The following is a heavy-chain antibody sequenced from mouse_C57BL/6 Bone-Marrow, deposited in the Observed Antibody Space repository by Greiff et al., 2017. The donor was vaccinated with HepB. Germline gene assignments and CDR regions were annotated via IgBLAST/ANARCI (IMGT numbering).Heavy chain of an antibody. Sequence: VKVVESGPGLVQPSQSLSITCTVSGFSLTSYGVHWVRQSPGKGLEWLGVIWSGGSTDYNAAFISRLSISKDNSKSQVFFKMNSLQADDTAIYYCARLYYGNYLYYAMDYWGQGTSVTVSS. V-gene: IGHV2-2*01. CDR3: ARLYYGNYLYYAMDY. D-gene: IGHD2-1*01. CDR1: GFSLTSYG. J-gene: IGHJ4*01. CDR2: IWSGGST.